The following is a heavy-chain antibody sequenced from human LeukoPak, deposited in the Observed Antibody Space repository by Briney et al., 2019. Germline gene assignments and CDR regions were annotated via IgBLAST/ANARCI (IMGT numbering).Heavy chain of an antibody. CDR2: INHSGST. D-gene: IGHD1-14*01. V-gene: IGHV4-34*01. J-gene: IGHJ6*02. CDR3: ASGRTMTRSYYYYGMDV. Sequence: SETLSLTCAVYGGSFSGYYWSWIRQPPGKGLEWIGEINHSGSTNYNPSLKSRVTISVDTSKNQFSLKLSSVTAADAAVYYCASGRTMTRSYYYYGMDVWGQGTTVTVSS. CDR1: GGSFSGYY.